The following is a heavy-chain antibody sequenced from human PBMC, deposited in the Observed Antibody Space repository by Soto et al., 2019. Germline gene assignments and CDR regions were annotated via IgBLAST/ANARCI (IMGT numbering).Heavy chain of an antibody. CDR1: GGSISSYY. J-gene: IGHJ3*02. V-gene: IGHV4-59*01. Sequence: QVQLQESGPGLVKPSETLSLTCTVSGGSISSYYWSWIRQPPGKGLEWIGYIYYSGSTNYNPSLKSRVHISVDTSKHQFSLKLSSVTAADTAVYYCARYSSGWYRRNAFDIWGQGTMVTVSS. CDR3: ARYSSGWYRRNAFDI. CDR2: IYYSGST. D-gene: IGHD6-19*01.